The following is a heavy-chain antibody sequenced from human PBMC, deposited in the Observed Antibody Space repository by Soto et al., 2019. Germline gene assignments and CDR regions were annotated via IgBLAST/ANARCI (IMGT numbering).Heavy chain of an antibody. V-gene: IGHV1-18*04. J-gene: IGHJ4*02. Sequence: ASVKVSCKASGYTFSSYGISWVRQAPGQGLKWMGWISGYNGNRNYAQKFQGRVTMTTDTSTSTAYMELRSLTSDDTAIYYRARGQYFDSLSGLDYWGQGTRVTVSS. CDR1: GYTFSSYG. CDR3: ARGQYFDSLSGLDY. D-gene: IGHD3-9*01. CDR2: ISGYNGNR.